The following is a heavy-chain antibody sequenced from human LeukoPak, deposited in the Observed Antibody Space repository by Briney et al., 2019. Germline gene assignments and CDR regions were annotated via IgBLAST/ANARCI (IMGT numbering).Heavy chain of an antibody. Sequence: ASVKVSCKASGGTFSSYAISWVRQAPGQGLEWMGGIIPIFGTANYAQKFQGRVTITADESTSTAYMELSSLRSEDTAVYYCARDAPNTSHGRTLSEGASDIWGQGTMVTVSS. CDR2: IIPIFGTA. CDR1: GGTFSSYA. D-gene: IGHD1-7*01. V-gene: IGHV1-69*13. CDR3: ARDAPNTSHGRTLSEGASDI. J-gene: IGHJ3*02.